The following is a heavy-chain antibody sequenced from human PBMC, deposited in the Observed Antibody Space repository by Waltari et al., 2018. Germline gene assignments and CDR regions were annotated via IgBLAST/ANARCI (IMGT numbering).Heavy chain of an antibody. CDR3: AREYCSSTSCPGDYYYYGMDV. Sequence: QVQLVQSGAEVKKPGASVKVSCKASGYTFTSYAMHWVRQAPGQRLEWMGWINAGNGNTKYSQKCQGRVTITRDTSASTAYMELSSLRSEDTAVYYCAREYCSSTSCPGDYYYYGMDVWGQGTTVTVSS. D-gene: IGHD2-2*01. J-gene: IGHJ6*02. CDR2: INAGNGNT. CDR1: GYTFTSYA. V-gene: IGHV1-3*01.